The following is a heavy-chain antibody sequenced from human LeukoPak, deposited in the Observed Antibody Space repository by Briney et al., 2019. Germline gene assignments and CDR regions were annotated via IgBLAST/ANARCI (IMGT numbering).Heavy chain of an antibody. V-gene: IGHV3-21*01. CDR2: ISSSSSYI. D-gene: IGHD2-15*01. Sequence: GGSLRLSCAASGFTFSSYSMNWVRQAPGKGLEWVSSISSSSSYIYYADSVKGRFTTSRDNAKNSLYLQMNSLRAEDTAVYYCARDQVVVVVAATFYYYGMDVWGQGTTVTVSS. CDR3: ARDQVVVVVAATFYYYGMDV. CDR1: GFTFSSYS. J-gene: IGHJ6*02.